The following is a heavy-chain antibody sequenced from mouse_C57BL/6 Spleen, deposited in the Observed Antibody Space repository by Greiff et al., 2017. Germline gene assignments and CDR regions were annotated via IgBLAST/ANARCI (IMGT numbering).Heavy chain of an antibody. CDR2: IDPETGGT. D-gene: IGHD1-1*01. V-gene: IGHV1-15*01. J-gene: IGHJ2*01. CDR3: TRNRVVAFNN. CDR1: GYTFTDYE. Sequence: QVQLQQSGAELVRPGASVTLSCKASGYTFTDYEMHWVKQTPVHGLEWIGTIDPETGGTAYNQKFKGKAILTADKSSSTAYMEIRSLTSEDSAVYYCTRNRVVAFNNWGQGATRTGAS.